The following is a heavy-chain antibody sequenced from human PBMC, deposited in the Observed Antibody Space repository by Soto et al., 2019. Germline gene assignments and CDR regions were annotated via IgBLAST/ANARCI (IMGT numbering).Heavy chain of an antibody. Sequence: SETLSLTCTVSGDSISRNNNYWGWIRQPPGKGLQWIGSLYYSDYTDTNPSLRSRVTISVDTSKNQFSLNLTSVTAADTAVYYCARPITTRTESLSYWSLGILGTVSS. CDR1: GDSISRNNNY. CDR3: ARPITTRTESLSY. CDR2: LYYSDYT. V-gene: IGHV4-39*01. J-gene: IGHJ4*01. D-gene: IGHD3-22*01.